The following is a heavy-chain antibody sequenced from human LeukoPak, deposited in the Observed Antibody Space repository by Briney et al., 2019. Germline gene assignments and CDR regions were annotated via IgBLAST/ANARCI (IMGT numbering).Heavy chain of an antibody. CDR2: LYRDGST. J-gene: IGHJ6*03. CDR1: GFFFSDYH. V-gene: IGHV3-53*01. D-gene: IGHD2-21*02. CDR3: ARDSGDGDYTPDMDL. Sequence: SGGSLRLSCAASGFFFSDYHMNWVRQAPGRGLEWVSVLYRDGSTYYADSVKGRFTISRDNSKNMLYLQMNSLRVEDTAVYYCARDSGDGDYTPDMDLWGKGTTVTVSS.